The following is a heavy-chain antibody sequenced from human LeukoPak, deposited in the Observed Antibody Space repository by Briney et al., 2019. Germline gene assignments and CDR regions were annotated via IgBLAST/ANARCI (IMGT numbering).Heavy chain of an antibody. Sequence: ASVKVSCKASGYTFIGYSMHWVRQAPGQGLEWMGWINPNNGDTNYAQIFQGRVTMTRDTSISTAYMELRRLRDDDTAVYYCARDQRLWWSRGVYYFDYWGQGTLVTVSS. CDR1: GYTFIGYS. CDR2: INPNNGDT. J-gene: IGHJ4*02. V-gene: IGHV1-2*02. D-gene: IGHD2-21*01. CDR3: ARDQRLWWSRGVYYFDY.